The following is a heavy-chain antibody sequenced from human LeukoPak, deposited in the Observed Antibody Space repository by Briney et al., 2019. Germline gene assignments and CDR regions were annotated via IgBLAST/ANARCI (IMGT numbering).Heavy chain of an antibody. Sequence: GGSLRLSCAASGFTFSNYWMSWVRQAPGKGLEWVANIKQDGSEKYYVDSVKGRLTISRDNAKNSLYLRMNSLRVEDTAVYYCARAKAAAMFSSDYWGQGTLVTVSS. CDR3: ARAKAAAMFSSDY. D-gene: IGHD6-13*01. J-gene: IGHJ4*02. CDR2: IKQDGSEK. V-gene: IGHV3-7*03. CDR1: GFTFSNYW.